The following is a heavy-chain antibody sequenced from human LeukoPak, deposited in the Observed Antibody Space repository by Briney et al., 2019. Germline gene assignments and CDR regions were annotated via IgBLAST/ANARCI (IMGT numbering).Heavy chain of an antibody. J-gene: IGHJ4*02. CDR3: ARPLPYSSGWARYFDS. CDR1: GGSISGYY. V-gene: IGHV4-59*08. Sequence: PSETLSLTCTVSGGSISGYYWSWIRQPPGKGLEWIGYIYYSGSTNYNPSLKSRVTISVDTSKNQFSLKLSSVTAADTAVYYCARPLPYSSGWARYFDSWGQGTLVTVSS. D-gene: IGHD6-19*01. CDR2: IYYSGST.